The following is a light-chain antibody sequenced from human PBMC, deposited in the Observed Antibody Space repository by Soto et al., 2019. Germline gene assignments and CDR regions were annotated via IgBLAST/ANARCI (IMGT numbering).Light chain of an antibody. CDR2: GAS. Sequence: EIVMTQSPATLSVSPGERATLSLRASQSVSSNLAWYQQKPGQAPRLLIYGASTRATGFPARFSGSRSGTEFTLTISSLQSEDFAIYYCQHYDNWPITFGQGTRLEIK. CDR3: QHYDNWPIT. J-gene: IGKJ5*01. CDR1: QSVSSN. V-gene: IGKV3-15*01.